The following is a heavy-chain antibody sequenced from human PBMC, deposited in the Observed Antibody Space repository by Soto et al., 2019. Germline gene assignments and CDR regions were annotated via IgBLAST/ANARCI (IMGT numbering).Heavy chain of an antibody. CDR3: ARDWLGVHYGMDV. J-gene: IGHJ6*02. CDR2: TYYRSKRYN. Sequence: SQTLSLTCAISGDSVSSNSAAWNWIRQFPSRGLEWLGRTYYRSKRYNDYAVSVKSRITINPDTSKNQFSLQLNSVTPEDTAVYYCARDWLGVHYGMDVWGQGTTVTVSS. CDR1: GDSVSSNSAA. V-gene: IGHV6-1*01. D-gene: IGHD5-12*01.